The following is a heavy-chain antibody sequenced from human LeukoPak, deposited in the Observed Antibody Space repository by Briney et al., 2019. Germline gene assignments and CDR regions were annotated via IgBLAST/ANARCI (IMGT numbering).Heavy chain of an antibody. Sequence: SETLSLTCAVSGGSISSYFWSWIRQPPGKGLEWIGYIYYSGNTNYNPSLKSRVTISVDTSKNQFSLKLTSVTAADTAVYYCARANWNYVEYRGQGTLVTVSS. CDR3: ARANWNYVEY. CDR1: GGSISSYF. D-gene: IGHD1-20*01. J-gene: IGHJ4*02. V-gene: IGHV4-59*01. CDR2: IYYSGNT.